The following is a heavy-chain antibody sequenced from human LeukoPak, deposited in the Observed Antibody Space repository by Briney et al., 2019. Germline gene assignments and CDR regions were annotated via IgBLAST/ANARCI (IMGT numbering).Heavy chain of an antibody. Sequence: SETLSLTCAVYGGSFSGYYWSWIRQPPGEGLEWIGYIYYSGSTYYHPSLKSRVTISLDTSKNQFSLKLSSVTAADTAVYYCARVTTVTTSFHFDYWGQGTLVTVSS. CDR2: IYYSGST. V-gene: IGHV4-30-4*08. D-gene: IGHD4-17*01. J-gene: IGHJ4*02. CDR1: GGSFSGYY. CDR3: ARVTTVTTSFHFDY.